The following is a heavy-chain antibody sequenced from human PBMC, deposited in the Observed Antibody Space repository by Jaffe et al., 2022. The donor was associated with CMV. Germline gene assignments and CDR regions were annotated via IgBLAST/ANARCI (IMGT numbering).Heavy chain of an antibody. CDR3: ATRRDFWSGYYTLGYYYYYMDV. V-gene: IGHV1-24*01. D-gene: IGHD3-3*01. Sequence: QVQLVQSGAEVKKPGASVKVSCKVSGYTLTELSMHWVRQAPGKGLEWMGGFDPEDGETIYAQKFQGRVTMTEDTSTDTAYMELSSLRSEDTAVYYCATRRDFWSGYYTLGYYYYYMDVWGKGTTVTVSS. J-gene: IGHJ6*03. CDR2: FDPEDGET. CDR1: GYTLTELS.